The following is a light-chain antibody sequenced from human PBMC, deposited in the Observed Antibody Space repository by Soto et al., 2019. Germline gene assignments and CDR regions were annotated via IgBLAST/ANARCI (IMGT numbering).Light chain of an antibody. V-gene: IGKV3-11*01. J-gene: IGKJ4*01. CDR1: QSVSSY. CDR3: QQYDDWLRLT. CDR2: DAS. Sequence: EIVLTQSPATLSLSPWERATLPCRASQSVSSYLAWYQQKPGQAPRLLIYDASNWATGIPARFSGSGSGTEFNLTISSLQSEDFAVYFCQQYDDWLRLTFGGGTKVDIK.